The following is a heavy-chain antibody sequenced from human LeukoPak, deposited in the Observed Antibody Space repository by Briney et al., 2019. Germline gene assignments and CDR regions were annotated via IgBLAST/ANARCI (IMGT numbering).Heavy chain of an antibody. CDR1: GYTFTSYD. Sequence: ASVKVSCRASGYTFTSYDINWVRQATGQGLEWMGWMNPNSGNTGYAQKFQGRVTITRNTSISTAYMELSSLRSEDTAVYYCARDSSTSCYDYWGQGTLVTVSS. D-gene: IGHD2-2*01. V-gene: IGHV1-8*03. J-gene: IGHJ4*02. CDR3: ARDSSTSCYDY. CDR2: MNPNSGNT.